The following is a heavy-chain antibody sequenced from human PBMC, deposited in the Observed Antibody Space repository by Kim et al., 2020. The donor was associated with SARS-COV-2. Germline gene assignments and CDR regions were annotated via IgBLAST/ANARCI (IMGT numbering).Heavy chain of an antibody. D-gene: IGHD3-10*01. CDR3: ARHVQWFGDLCYFDY. J-gene: IGHJ4*02. CDR2: IYYSGST. V-gene: IGHV4-39*01. Sequence: SETLSLTCTVSGGSISNNNYYWGWIRQPPGKGLEWIGSIYYSGSTYYNPSLKSRVTISVDTSKNQFSLKLSSVTAADTAVYYCARHVQWFGDLCYFDYWGQGTLVTVSS. CDR1: GGSISNNNYY.